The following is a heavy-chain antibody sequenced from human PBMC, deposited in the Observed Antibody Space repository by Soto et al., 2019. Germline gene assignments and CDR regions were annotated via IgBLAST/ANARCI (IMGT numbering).Heavy chain of an antibody. J-gene: IGHJ4*02. Sequence: EVHLLESGGGLVQPGGSLRLSCAASGFSFSSYAMSWVRQAPGKGLEWVSSLSGSGANTYYVDSVKGRFTVSKDNSKKTLYLPMSSLRGLDPAVYRCAKAAAYHGAASYFPFDDWGMGTRVTVSS. CDR1: GFSFSSYA. V-gene: IGHV3-23*01. CDR3: AKAAAYHGAASYFPFDD. D-gene: IGHD3-10*01. CDR2: LSGSGANT.